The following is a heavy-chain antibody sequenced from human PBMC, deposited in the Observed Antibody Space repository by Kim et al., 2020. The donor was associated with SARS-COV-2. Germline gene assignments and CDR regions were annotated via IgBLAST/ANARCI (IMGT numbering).Heavy chain of an antibody. V-gene: IGHV3-21*01. CDR3: ARDRPAGWELFPPHMMDY. D-gene: IGHD1-26*01. CDR1: GFTFSSYS. J-gene: IGHJ4*02. Sequence: GGSLRLSCAASGFTFSSYSMNWVRQAPGKGLEWVSSISSSSSYIYYADSVKGRFTISRDNAKNSLYLQMNSLRAEDTAVYYRARDRPAGWELFPPHMMDYWGQGTLVTVSS. CDR2: ISSSSSYI.